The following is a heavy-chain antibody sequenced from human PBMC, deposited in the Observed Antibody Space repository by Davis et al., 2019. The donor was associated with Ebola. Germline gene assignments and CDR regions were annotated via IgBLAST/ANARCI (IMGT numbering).Heavy chain of an antibody. CDR3: AKWRGHEHD. V-gene: IGHV3-23*01. J-gene: IGHJ4*02. CDR2: ISGTGVAT. CDR1: EFTFSRYA. D-gene: IGHD1/OR15-1a*01. Sequence: LSLTCAASEFTFSRYAMSWVRQAPGKGLEWVSTISGTGVATYYADSVKGRFTISRDNSKNTLYLRMNSLRAEDTAVYYCAKWRGHEHDWGQGTLVTVSS.